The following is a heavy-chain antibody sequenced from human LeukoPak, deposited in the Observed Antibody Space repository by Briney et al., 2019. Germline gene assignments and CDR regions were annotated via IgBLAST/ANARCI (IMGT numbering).Heavy chain of an antibody. CDR3: ARRRYCNSTSCYEGAFDI. CDR1: AFSFTSYW. CDR2: IYPGDSGN. D-gene: IGHD2-2*01. V-gene: IGHV5-51*01. Sequence: GDSLKISCKGSAFSFTSYWIAWVRQMPGKGLEWMGIIYPGDSGNRYSPSFQGQVTMSADKSITTAYLQWSSLKASDTAIYYCARRRYCNSTSCYEGAFDIWGQGTMVTVSS. J-gene: IGHJ3*02.